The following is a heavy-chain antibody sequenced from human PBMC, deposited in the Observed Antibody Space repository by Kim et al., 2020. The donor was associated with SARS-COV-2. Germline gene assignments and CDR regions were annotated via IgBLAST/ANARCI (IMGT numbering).Heavy chain of an antibody. J-gene: IGHJ4*02. V-gene: IGHV3-43*02. CDR1: GFTFDDYA. CDR2: ISGDGGST. D-gene: IGHD2-2*01. CDR3: AKDHPPYCSSTSCPYPYFDY. Sequence: GGSLRLSCAASGFTFDDYAMHWVRQAPGKGLEWVSLISGDGGSTYYADSVKGRFTISRDNSKNSLYLQMNSLRTEDTALYYCAKDHPPYCSSTSCPYPYFDYWGQGTLVTVSS.